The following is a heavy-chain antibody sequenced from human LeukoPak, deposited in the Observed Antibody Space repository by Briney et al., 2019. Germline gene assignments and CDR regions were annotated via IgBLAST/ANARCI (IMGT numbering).Heavy chain of an antibody. Sequence: PGGSLRLSCAASGFTFSSYSMNWVRQAPGKGLEWVSSISSSSSYIYYADSVKGRFTISRDNAKNSLYLQMNSLRAEDTAVYYCARGTRLGYNWNEVYFDYWGQGTLVTVSS. D-gene: IGHD1-1*01. CDR1: GFTFSSYS. CDR2: ISSSSSYI. V-gene: IGHV3-21*01. J-gene: IGHJ4*02. CDR3: ARGTRLGYNWNEVYFDY.